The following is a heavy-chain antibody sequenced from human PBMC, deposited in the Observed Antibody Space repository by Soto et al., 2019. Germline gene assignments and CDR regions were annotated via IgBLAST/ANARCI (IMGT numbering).Heavy chain of an antibody. V-gene: IGHV3-21*01. CDR1: GFTFSSYS. D-gene: IGHD4-17*01. CDR2: ISSSSSYI. Sequence: EVQLVESGGGLVKPGGSLRLSCAASGFTFSSYSMNWVRQAPGKGLEWVSSISSSSSYIYYADSVQGRFTISRDNAKNSLYLQMTSVRAEDTAVSSCARVFSTATRYFDLWGRGTLVTVSS. J-gene: IGHJ2*01. CDR3: ARVFSTATRYFDL.